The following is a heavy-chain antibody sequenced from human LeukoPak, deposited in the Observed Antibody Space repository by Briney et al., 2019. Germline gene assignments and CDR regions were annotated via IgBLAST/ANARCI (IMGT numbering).Heavy chain of an antibody. CDR2: ISAYNGNT. V-gene: IGHV1-18*01. D-gene: IGHD2-15*01. CDR1: GYTFTSYG. J-gene: IGHJ5*02. CDR3: ARVLGGCSGGSCYFGSWFDP. Sequence: GASVKVSCKASGYTFTSYGISWVRQAPRQGLEWMGWISAYNGNTNYAQKLQGRVTMTTDTSTSTAYMELRSLRSDDTAVYYCARVLGGCSGGSCYFGSWFDPWGQGTLVTVSS.